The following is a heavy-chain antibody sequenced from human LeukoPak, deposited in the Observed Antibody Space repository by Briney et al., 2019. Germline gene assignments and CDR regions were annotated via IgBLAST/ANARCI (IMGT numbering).Heavy chain of an antibody. V-gene: IGHV3-33*01. Sequence: GGSLRLSCAASGFTFSSYGMQWVRQAPGKGLEWVAVIWYDGSNKYYADSVKGRFTISRDNSKNTLYLQMNSLRAEDTAVYYCARELYCGGDCYSDYFDYWGQGTLVTVSS. CDR3: ARELYCGGDCYSDYFDY. J-gene: IGHJ4*02. D-gene: IGHD2-21*02. CDR2: IWYDGSNK. CDR1: GFTFSSYG.